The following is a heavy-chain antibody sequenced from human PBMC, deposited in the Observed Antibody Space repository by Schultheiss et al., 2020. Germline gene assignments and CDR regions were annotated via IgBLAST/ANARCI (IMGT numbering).Heavy chain of an antibody. CDR1: GGSISSSSYY. CDR2: IYYSGST. Sequence: SETLSLTCTVSGGSISSSSYYWGWIRQPPGKGLEWIGSIYYSGSTYYNPSLKSRVTISVDTSKNQFSLRLSSVTAADTAVYYCASARYNSTWPLDYWGQGTLVTVSS. J-gene: IGHJ4*02. CDR3: ASARYNSTWPLDY. V-gene: IGHV4-39*07. D-gene: IGHD6-13*01.